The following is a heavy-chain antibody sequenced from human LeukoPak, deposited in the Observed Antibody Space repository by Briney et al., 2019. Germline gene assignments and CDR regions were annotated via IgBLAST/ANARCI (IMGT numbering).Heavy chain of an antibody. D-gene: IGHD1-26*01. J-gene: IGHJ4*02. CDR2: INPSGGTT. CDR1: GYTFTSYY. CDR3: AREPRPVGATSFGYYFDY. V-gene: IGHV1-46*01. Sequence: ASVTVSFKASGYTFTSYYIHWVRQAPGQGLEWMGIINPSGGTTVYAQNFQGRVIMTRDTSTSTVHMDLSSLRSEDAAVYYCAREPRPVGATSFGYYFDYWGQGTLVTVSS.